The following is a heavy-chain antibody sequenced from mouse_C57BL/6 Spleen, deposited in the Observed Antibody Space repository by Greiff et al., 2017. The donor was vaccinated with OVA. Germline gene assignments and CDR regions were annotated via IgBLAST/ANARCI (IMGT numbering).Heavy chain of an antibody. CDR3: ARRGIGDYYAMDY. Sequence: QVQLQQSGAELVRPGSSVKLSCKASGYTFTSYWMHWVKQRPIQGLEWIGNIDPSDSETHYNQKFKDKATLTVDKSSSTAYMQLSSLTSEDSAVYYCARRGIGDYYAMDYWGQGTSVTVSS. CDR2: IDPSDSET. V-gene: IGHV1-52*01. J-gene: IGHJ4*01. D-gene: IGHD2-14*01. CDR1: GYTFTSYW.